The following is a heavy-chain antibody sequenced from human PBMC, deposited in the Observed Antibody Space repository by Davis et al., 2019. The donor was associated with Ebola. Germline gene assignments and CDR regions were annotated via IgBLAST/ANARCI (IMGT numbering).Heavy chain of an antibody. D-gene: IGHD2-21*02. V-gene: IGHV3-33*01. J-gene: IGHJ4*02. CDR3: ARDKGVTAPDFDN. CDR1: GLTFSNYG. Sequence: PGGPLRPSCAALGLTFSNYGMHWARQATGEGLEWVAVIWYDGSKRYYADSVKGRFTISRDDSKNTLYLQMNSLRAEDTAVYYCARDKGVTAPDFDNWGQGTLVTVSS. CDR2: IWYDGSKR.